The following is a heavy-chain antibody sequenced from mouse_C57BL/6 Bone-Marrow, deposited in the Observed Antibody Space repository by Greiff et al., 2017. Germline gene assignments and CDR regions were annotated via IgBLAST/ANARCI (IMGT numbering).Heavy chain of an antibody. CDR2: INSDGGST. Sequence: EVMLVESGGGLVQPGESLTLSCESNEYEFPSHDMSWVRKTPEKRLELVAAINSDGGSTYYPDTMERRFIISRDNTKKTLYLQMSSLRSEDTALYYCARQSTMITTGAMDYWGQGTSVTVSS. D-gene: IGHD2-4*01. CDR3: ARQSTMITTGAMDY. CDR1: EYEFPSHD. J-gene: IGHJ4*01. V-gene: IGHV5-2*01.